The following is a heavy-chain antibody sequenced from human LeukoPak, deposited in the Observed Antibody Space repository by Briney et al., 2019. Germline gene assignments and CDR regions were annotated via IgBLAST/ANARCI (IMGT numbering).Heavy chain of an antibody. CDR3: ATAPAAADSW. CDR1: GFTFGRFW. J-gene: IGHJ4*02. CDR2: IKPDGTKK. Sequence: GGSLRLSCAASGFTFGRFWMTWVRQAPGKGLEWVANIKPDGTKKTYVDSVKGRFIISRDNAKNSLYLQLNSLRADDTAVYYCATAPAAADSWWGQGTLVAVSS. V-gene: IGHV3-7*01. D-gene: IGHD6-13*01.